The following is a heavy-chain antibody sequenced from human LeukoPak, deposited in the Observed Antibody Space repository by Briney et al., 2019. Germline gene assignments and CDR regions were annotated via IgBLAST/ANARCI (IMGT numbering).Heavy chain of an antibody. CDR2: ISSSGGST. Sequence: GGSLRLSCVTSEFTFSSYGMSWVRQAPGKGLEWVSGISSSGGSTYYADSVKGRFTISRDDSKNTVYLQMNLLRADDTALYYCAKDRQWLGQRPSNFDYWGQGTLVTVSS. CDR3: AKDRQWLGQRPSNFDY. CDR1: EFTFSSYG. D-gene: IGHD6-19*01. V-gene: IGHV3-23*01. J-gene: IGHJ4*02.